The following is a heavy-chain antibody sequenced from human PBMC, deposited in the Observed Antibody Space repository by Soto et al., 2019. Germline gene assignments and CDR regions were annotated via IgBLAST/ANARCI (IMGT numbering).Heavy chain of an antibody. CDR2: IIPILGIA. D-gene: IGHD1-26*01. Sequence: SVKVSCKASGGTFSSYTISWVRQAPGQGLEWMGRIIPILGIANYAQKFQGRVTITADKSTNTAYMELSSLRSEDTAVYYCARVQWEQLGSYYYYYYMDVWGKGTTVTVSS. CDR1: GGTFSSYT. J-gene: IGHJ6*03. V-gene: IGHV1-69*02. CDR3: ARVQWEQLGSYYYYYYMDV.